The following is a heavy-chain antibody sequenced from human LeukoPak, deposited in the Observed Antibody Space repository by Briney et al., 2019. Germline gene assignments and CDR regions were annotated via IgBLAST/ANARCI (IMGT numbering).Heavy chain of an antibody. V-gene: IGHV3-20*04. CDR3: ARGGYSSSWYGGSVY. CDR2: INWNGGST. D-gene: IGHD6-13*01. J-gene: IGHJ4*02. Sequence: GGSLRLSCAASGFTFDDYGMSWVRQAPGKGLEWVSGINWNGGSTGYADSVKGRFTISRDNAKNSLYLQMNSLRAEDTALYYCARGGYSSSWYGGSVYWGQGTLVTVSS. CDR1: GFTFDDYG.